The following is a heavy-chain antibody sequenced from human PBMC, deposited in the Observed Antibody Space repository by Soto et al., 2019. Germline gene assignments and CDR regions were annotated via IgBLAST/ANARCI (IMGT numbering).Heavy chain of an antibody. Sequence: QVQVVQSGAEVKKPGASVKVSCKASAYTFTSYGISWVRQAPGQGLEWKGCISVNNGNTNYAKKLQGRVTMTTDTSTTTAYMELGSLRTDDTAVYYCARGQGQDSGWYSFEYWGQGTLVTVSS. J-gene: IGHJ4*02. CDR2: ISVNNGNT. D-gene: IGHD6-19*01. CDR1: AYTFTSYG. CDR3: ARGQGQDSGWYSFEY. V-gene: IGHV1-18*04.